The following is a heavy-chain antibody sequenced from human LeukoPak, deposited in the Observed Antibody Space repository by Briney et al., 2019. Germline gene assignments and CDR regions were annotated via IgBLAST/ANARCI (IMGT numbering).Heavy chain of an antibody. CDR1: GFTFSTYT. V-gene: IGHV3-48*02. CDR2: VSDSRDV. D-gene: IGHD5-18*01. CDR3: TRDGLHTAHLDY. J-gene: IGHJ4*02. Sequence: GGSLRLSCAASGFTFSTYTMNWVRQAPGKGLEWVSTVSDSRDVHYSDSVKGRFTISRDNSRNSLYLQMNSLRDEDTAVYYCTRDGLHTAHLDYWGQGTLVTVSS.